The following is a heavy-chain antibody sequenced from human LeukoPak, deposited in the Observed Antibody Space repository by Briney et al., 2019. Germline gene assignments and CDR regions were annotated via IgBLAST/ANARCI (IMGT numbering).Heavy chain of an antibody. CDR2: IYSGGST. V-gene: IGHV3-66*04. J-gene: IGHJ4*02. CDR3: ARHDFPWGGDDY. CDR1: GFTVSSNY. Sequence: GGTLRLSCAASGFTVSSNYMSWVRQAPGKGLEWVSVIYSGGSTYYADSVKGGFTISRDNSKNTLYLQMNSLRAEDTAVYYCARHDFPWGGDDYWGQGTLVTVSS. D-gene: IGHD7-27*01.